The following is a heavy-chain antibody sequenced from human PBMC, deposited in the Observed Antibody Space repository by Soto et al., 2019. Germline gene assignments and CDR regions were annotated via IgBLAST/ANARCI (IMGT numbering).Heavy chain of an antibody. J-gene: IGHJ6*02. CDR2: INHSGST. Sequence: SETLSLTCAVYCGSFSGYYWSWIRQPPGKGLEWIGEINHSGSTNYNPSLKSRVTMSVDTSKNQFSLKLSSVTAADTAVYYCARHNGPLYVGYYYDMDVWGQGTTVT. D-gene: IGHD3-16*01. V-gene: IGHV4-34*01. CDR3: ARHNGPLYVGYYYDMDV. CDR1: CGSFSGYY.